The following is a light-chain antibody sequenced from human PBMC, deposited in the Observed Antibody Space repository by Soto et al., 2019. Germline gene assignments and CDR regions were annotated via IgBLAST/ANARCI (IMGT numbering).Light chain of an antibody. CDR1: SSDVGGYNY. J-gene: IGLJ1*01. CDR2: KVS. CDR3: TSFTRSSTFV. Sequence: QSVLTQPASVSGSPGQSITISCTGTSSDVGGYNYVSWYQQHPGKAPKLMIYKVSNRPSGVSNRFSGSKSGNTASLTISGLQAEDEADYYCTSFTRSSTFVFGTGTKVT. V-gene: IGLV2-14*01.